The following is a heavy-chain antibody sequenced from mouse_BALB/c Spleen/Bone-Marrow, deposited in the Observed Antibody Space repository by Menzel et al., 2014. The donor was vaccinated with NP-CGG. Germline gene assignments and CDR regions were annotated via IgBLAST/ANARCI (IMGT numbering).Heavy chain of an antibody. J-gene: IGHJ1*01. CDR1: GYTFTSYY. CDR2: INPSNGGT. CDR3: TRSGTSWLRRSWYFDV. Sequence: QVQLQQSGAELVKPGASVKLSCKASGYTFTSYYMYWVKQRPGQGLEWIGEINPSNGGTNFNEKFKSKATLTVDKSSSTAYMQLGSLTSEDSAVYYCTRSGTSWLRRSWYFDVWGAGTTVTVSS. V-gene: IGHV1S81*02. D-gene: IGHD2-2*01.